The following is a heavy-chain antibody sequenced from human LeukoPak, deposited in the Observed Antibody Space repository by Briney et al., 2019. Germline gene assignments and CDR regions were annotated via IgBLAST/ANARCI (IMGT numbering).Heavy chain of an antibody. CDR3: ARLPTGFPNWFDP. D-gene: IGHD2-8*02. J-gene: IGHJ5*02. V-gene: IGHV4-39*01. CDR1: GGSIPPSSATYA. CDR2: IYYSGTT. Sequence: SETLSLTCSVSGGSIPPSSATYAWGWVRQPPGKGLEWIGSIYYSGTTYYNPSLKSRVTISLDTSKNEFSLKLSSVTAADTSVYYCARLPTGFPNWFDPWGQGTRVTVSS.